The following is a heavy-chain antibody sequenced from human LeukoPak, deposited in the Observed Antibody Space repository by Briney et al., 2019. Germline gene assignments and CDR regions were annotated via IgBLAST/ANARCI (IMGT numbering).Heavy chain of an antibody. D-gene: IGHD3-10*01. J-gene: IGHJ4*02. CDR2: IYSDGST. CDR1: GFTVSSNY. CDR3: ARGSETYYYDSGSYRNLIDY. Sequence: GGSLRLSCAASGFTVSSNYMSWVRQAPGKGLEWVSLIYSDGSTHYADSVKGRFTISRDTSKNALYLQMSSLRAEDTAVYYCARGSETYYYDSGSYRNLIDYWGQGTLVTVSS. V-gene: IGHV3-66*01.